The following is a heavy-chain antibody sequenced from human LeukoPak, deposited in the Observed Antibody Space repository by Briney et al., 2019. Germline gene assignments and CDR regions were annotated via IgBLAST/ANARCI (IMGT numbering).Heavy chain of an antibody. Sequence: ASVTVSCKASGYTFTSYGISWVRQAPGQGLEWMGWMNPNSGNTGYAQKFQGRVTMTRNTSISTAYMELSSLRSEDTAVYYCARGRYYYYYYMDVWGKGTTVTISS. V-gene: IGHV1-8*02. CDR3: ARGRYYYYYYMDV. CDR2: MNPNSGNT. J-gene: IGHJ6*03. CDR1: GYTFTSYG.